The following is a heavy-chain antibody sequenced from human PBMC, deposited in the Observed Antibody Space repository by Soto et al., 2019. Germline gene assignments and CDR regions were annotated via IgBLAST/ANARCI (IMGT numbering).Heavy chain of an antibody. V-gene: IGHV3-9*01. CDR2: ISWYSGSI. D-gene: IGHD2-2*01. CDR3: AKEALYCSSTSCQKGGMDV. J-gene: IGHJ6*02. CDR1: GFTFDDYA. Sequence: EVQLVESGGGLVQPGRSLRLSCAASGFTFDDYAMHWVRQAPGKGLEWVSGISWYSGSIGYADSVKGRFTISRDNAKNSLYLQMNSLRAEDTALYYCAKEALYCSSTSCQKGGMDVWGQGTTVTVSS.